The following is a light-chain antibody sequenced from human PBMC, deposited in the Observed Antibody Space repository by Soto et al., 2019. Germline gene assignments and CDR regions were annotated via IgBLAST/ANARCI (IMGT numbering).Light chain of an antibody. CDR1: SSDIGSYNL. CDR3: CSHSSSITWM. Sequence: QSALTQPASVSGSPGQSITFSCTGTSSDIGSYNLVSWYQQHPGKAPKLMIYEVNKRPSGVSDRFSGSKSGNTASLTISGLQAEDEAVYYCCSHSSSITWMFGGGTQLTVL. CDR2: EVN. V-gene: IGLV2-23*02. J-gene: IGLJ3*02.